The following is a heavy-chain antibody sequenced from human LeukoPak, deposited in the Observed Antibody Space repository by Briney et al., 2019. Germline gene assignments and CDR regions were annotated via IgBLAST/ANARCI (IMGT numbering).Heavy chain of an antibody. J-gene: IGHJ5*02. CDR1: GGSISSSS. Sequence: PSETLSLTCTVSGGSISSSSYYWGWIRQPPGKGLEWVSSISSSSSYIYYADSVKGRFTISRDNAKNSLYLQMNSLRAEDTAVYYCARGMIAAAGASNWFDPWGQGTLVTVSS. CDR2: ISSSSSYI. CDR3: ARGMIAAAGASNWFDP. V-gene: IGHV3-21*01. D-gene: IGHD6-13*01.